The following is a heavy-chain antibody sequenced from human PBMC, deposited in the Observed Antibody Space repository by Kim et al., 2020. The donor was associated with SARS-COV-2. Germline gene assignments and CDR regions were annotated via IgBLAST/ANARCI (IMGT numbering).Heavy chain of an antibody. CDR2: ITFDGSNI. Sequence: GGSLRLSCAASGFTFRNYGMHWVRQAPGKGLEWVAFITFDGSNIYYADSVKGRFTISRDNAKNTLYLHMITLRAEDTAVYYCAKEGTAGTSPDYWGQGT. J-gene: IGHJ4*02. CDR1: GFTFRNYG. V-gene: IGHV3-30*18. CDR3: AKEGTAGTSPDY. D-gene: IGHD3-10*01.